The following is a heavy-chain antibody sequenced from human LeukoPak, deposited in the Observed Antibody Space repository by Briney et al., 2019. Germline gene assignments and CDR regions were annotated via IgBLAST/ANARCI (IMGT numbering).Heavy chain of an antibody. CDR1: GFTFSSHA. Sequence: GGSLRLSCAASGFTFSSHAMHWVRQAPGKGLEWVAFIRSDGSNKSYADSVKGRFTISRDNSKNTLYLQMNSLRAEDTAVYYCARLNYDSSGYYLDAFDIWGQGTMVTVSS. CDR3: ARLNYDSSGYYLDAFDI. D-gene: IGHD3-22*01. CDR2: IRSDGSNK. J-gene: IGHJ3*02. V-gene: IGHV3-30*02.